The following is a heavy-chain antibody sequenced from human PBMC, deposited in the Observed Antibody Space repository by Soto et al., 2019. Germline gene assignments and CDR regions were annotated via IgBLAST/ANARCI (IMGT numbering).Heavy chain of an antibody. V-gene: IGHV3-23*01. CDR3: AKETRIMIFGALIPQDEYYYGMDV. CDR1: GFAFNSYA. Sequence: EVQLLESGGGMVQPGGSLRLSCAASGFAFNSYAMSWVRQAPGKGLEWVSGISDSGGSTYYAESVKGRFTISRDNSKNTLYLQLNSLRAADTAIYYCAKETRIMIFGALIPQDEYYYGMDVWGRGTTVTVSS. CDR2: ISDSGGST. D-gene: IGHD3-3*01. J-gene: IGHJ6*02.